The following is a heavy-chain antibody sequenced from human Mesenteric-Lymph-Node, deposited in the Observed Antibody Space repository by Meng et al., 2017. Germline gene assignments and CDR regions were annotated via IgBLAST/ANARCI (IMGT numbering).Heavy chain of an antibody. CDR1: GGSISSYY. J-gene: IGHJ6*02. CDR2: IYYSGST. D-gene: IGHD3-10*01. CDR3: AKPGHYGSYVAHYYYYYAMDV. V-gene: IGHV4-59*01. Sequence: SETLSLTCTVSGGSISSYYWSWIRQPPGKGLEWIGYIYYSGSTNYNPSLKSRVTISVDTSKNQFSLKLSSVTAADTAVYYCAKPGHYGSYVAHYYYYYAMDVWGQGTTVTVYS.